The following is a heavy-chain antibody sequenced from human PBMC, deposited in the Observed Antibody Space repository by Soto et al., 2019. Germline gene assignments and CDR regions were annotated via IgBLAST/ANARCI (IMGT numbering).Heavy chain of an antibody. D-gene: IGHD3-3*01. J-gene: IGHJ6*02. CDR3: AKDEGRFLRNYFNYGIDV. CDR1: GFDFSDHG. Sequence: GSLRLSCAASGFDFSDHGMHWVRQAPGEGLEWVTVISYDGTAKYYKESVKGRFTTSRDNSKKTLYLQIDSLRVEDTAVYYCAKDEGRFLRNYFNYGIDVWGLGTTVTVSS. V-gene: IGHV3-30*18. CDR2: ISYDGTAK.